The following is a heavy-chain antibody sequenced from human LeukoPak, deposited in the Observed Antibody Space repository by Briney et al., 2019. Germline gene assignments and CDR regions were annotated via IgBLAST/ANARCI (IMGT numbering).Heavy chain of an antibody. CDR2: IRGSGGST. V-gene: IGHV3-23*01. CDR1: GFPFSSYA. CDR3: AKAPGYSYGYYYYYMDV. Sequence: GGSLRLSCAASGFPFSSYAMSWVRQPPGKGLEWVSAIRGSGGSTYYAASVKGRFTISRDNSKNTLYLQMNSLRAEDTAVYYCAKAPGYSYGYYYYYMDVWGKGTTVTVSS. D-gene: IGHD5-18*01. J-gene: IGHJ6*03.